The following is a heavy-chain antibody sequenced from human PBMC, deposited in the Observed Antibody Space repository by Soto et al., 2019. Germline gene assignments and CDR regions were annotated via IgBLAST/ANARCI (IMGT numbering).Heavy chain of an antibody. CDR2: INHSGST. J-gene: IGHJ6*02. Sequence: SETLSLTCAVYGGSFSGYYWSWIRQPPGKGLEWIGEINHSGSTNYNPSLKSRVTISVDTSKNQFSLKLSSVTAADTAVYYCARWPHYYGSGSYYKGGYYYYAMDVWGQWTTDT. D-gene: IGHD3-10*01. CDR3: ARWPHYYGSGSYYKGGYYYYAMDV. V-gene: IGHV4-34*01. CDR1: GGSFSGYY.